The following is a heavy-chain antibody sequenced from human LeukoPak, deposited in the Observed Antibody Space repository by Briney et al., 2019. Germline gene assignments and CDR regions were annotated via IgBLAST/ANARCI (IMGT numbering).Heavy chain of an antibody. CDR3: AKSSVGRTGTPA. CDR2: ISGSGGST. D-gene: IGHD1-1*01. J-gene: IGHJ5*02. V-gene: IGHV3-23*01. Sequence: PGGSLRLSCAASGFTFSSYAMSWVRQAPGKGLESVSAISGSGGSTYYADSVKGRFTISRDNSKNTLYLQMNSLRAEDTAVYYCAKSSVGRTGTPAWGQGTLVTVSS. CDR1: GFTFSSYA.